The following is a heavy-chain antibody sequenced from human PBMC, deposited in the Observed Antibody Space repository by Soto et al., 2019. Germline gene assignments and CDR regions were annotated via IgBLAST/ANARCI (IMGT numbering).Heavy chain of an antibody. Sequence: SETLSLTCTVSGGSISSSGHYWGWARQPPGKGLEWIGTIHYSGDAYYNPSLKTRVSISVDTSKSQFSLKLNSVTAADTALYYCSRHYCSGGSCYYYGMDVWGQGTTVTVSS. V-gene: IGHV4-39*01. D-gene: IGHD2-15*01. J-gene: IGHJ6*02. CDR1: GGSISSSGHY. CDR3: SRHYCSGGSCYYYGMDV. CDR2: IHYSGDA.